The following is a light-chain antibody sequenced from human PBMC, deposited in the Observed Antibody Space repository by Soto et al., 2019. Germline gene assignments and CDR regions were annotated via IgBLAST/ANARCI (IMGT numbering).Light chain of an antibody. J-gene: IGKJ2*01. CDR2: AAS. CDR3: QQYDDWPPMYT. V-gene: IGKV3-15*01. CDR1: QSVSSN. Sequence: LTPAPSSLSVSPPPRSLLPWKARQSVSSNLARYQQKPGRAPRLLIYAASTRATGVPARFSGSGSGTEFTLTISSLQSEDCAVYYCQQYDDWPPMYTVGQGTKVDIK.